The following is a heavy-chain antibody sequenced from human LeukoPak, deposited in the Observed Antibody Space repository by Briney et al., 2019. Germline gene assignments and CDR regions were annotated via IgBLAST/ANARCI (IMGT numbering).Heavy chain of an antibody. V-gene: IGHV4-4*09. D-gene: IGHD6-19*01. J-gene: IGHJ2*01. CDR3: ARFYSGPSGWFVLWYFDL. CDR2: IYNSENT. Sequence: PSETLSLTCTVSGGSVSSYYWSWIRQPPGKGLEWIGDIYNSENTNYNSSLKSRVTMSVDTSKNRFFLKLSSLTAADTAVYYCARFYSGPSGWFVLWYFDLWGRGTLVTVSS. CDR1: GGSVSSYY.